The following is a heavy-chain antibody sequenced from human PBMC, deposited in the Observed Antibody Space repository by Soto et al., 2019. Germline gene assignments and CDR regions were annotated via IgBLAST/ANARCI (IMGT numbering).Heavy chain of an antibody. CDR1: GYTLTELS. D-gene: IGHD6-13*01. CDR2: FDPEDGET. CDR3: ANIRSSSWSSNWFDP. Sequence: ASVKVSCKVSGYTLTELSMHWVRQAPGKGLEWMGGFDPEDGETIYAQKFQGRVTMTEDTSTDTAYMELSSLRSEDTAVYYCANIRSSSWSSNWFDPWGQGTLVTVSS. V-gene: IGHV1-24*01. J-gene: IGHJ5*02.